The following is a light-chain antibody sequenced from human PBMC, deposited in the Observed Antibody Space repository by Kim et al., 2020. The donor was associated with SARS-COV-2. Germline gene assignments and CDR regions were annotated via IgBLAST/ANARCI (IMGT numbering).Light chain of an antibody. Sequence: GQRITISCSGSSSDIGINYVYWYQHLPGAAPKLLIYRNDQRPSGVPDRFSGSKSGTSASLAISGLRSADEADYYCATWAASLSGPVFGGGTQLTVL. J-gene: IGLJ2*01. CDR1: SSDIGINY. CDR2: RND. CDR3: ATWAASLSGPV. V-gene: IGLV1-47*01.